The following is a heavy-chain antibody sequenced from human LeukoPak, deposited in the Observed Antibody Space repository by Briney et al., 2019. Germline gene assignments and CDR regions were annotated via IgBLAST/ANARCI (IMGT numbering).Heavy chain of an antibody. CDR1: GGSISSYY. V-gene: IGHV4-4*07. J-gene: IGHJ4*02. CDR2: IYTSGST. Sequence: SETLSLTCTLSGGSISSYYWSWIRQPAGQGLEWIGRIYTSGSTNYNPSLKSRVTMSVDTSKNQFSLKLSSVTAADTAVYYCARGGESYGSGSPPFDYWGQGTLVTVSS. D-gene: IGHD3-10*01. CDR3: ARGGESYGSGSPPFDY.